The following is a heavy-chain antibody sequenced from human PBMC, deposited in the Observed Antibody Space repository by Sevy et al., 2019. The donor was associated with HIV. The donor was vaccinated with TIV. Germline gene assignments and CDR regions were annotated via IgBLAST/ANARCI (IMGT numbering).Heavy chain of an antibody. CDR2: INGDGSSP. J-gene: IGHJ3*01. D-gene: IGHD1-1*01. V-gene: IGHV3-74*01. CDR3: AGPLNKTRNALAF. CDR1: GFSFSSNW. Sequence: GGSLRLSCAASGFSFSSNWMHWVRQAPGKGLVWVSSINGDGSSPSYADSVKGRFTISRDNAKNTLYLQMDRLRTEDTAVYYWAGPLNKTRNALAFWGQGTMVTVSS.